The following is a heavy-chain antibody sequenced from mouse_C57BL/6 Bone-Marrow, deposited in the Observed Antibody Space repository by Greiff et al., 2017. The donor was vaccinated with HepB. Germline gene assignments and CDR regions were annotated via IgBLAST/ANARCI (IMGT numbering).Heavy chain of an antibody. J-gene: IGHJ3*01. V-gene: IGHV1-4*01. CDR2: INPSSGYT. CDR3: ARSDSSGSTFAY. Sequence: QVHVKQSGAELARPGASVKMSCKASGYTFTSYTMHWVKQRPGQGLEWIGYINPSSGYTKYNQKFKDKATLTADKSSSTAYMQLSSLTSEDSAVYYCARSDSSGSTFAYWGQGTLVTVSA. D-gene: IGHD3-2*02. CDR1: GYTFTSYT.